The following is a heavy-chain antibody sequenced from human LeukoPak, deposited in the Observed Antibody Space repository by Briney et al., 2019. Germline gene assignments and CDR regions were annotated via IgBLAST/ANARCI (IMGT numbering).Heavy chain of an antibody. V-gene: IGHV4-59*11. CDR1: GGSISSHY. D-gene: IGHD4-17*01. J-gene: IGHJ4*02. CDR2: IYYSGST. Sequence: SETLSLTCTVSGGSISSHYWSWIRQPPGKGLEWIGYIYYSGSTNYNPSLKSRVTISVDTSKNQFSLKLSSVTAADTAVYYCARHRLRPYYFDYWGQGTLVTASS. CDR3: ARHRLRPYYFDY.